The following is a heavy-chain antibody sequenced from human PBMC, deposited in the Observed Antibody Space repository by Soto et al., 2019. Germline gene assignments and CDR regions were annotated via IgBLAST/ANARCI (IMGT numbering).Heavy chain of an antibody. V-gene: IGHV4-59*01. D-gene: IGHD1-1*01. J-gene: IGHJ4*02. Sequence: SETLSLTCTVSGGSISSYYWGWIRQPPGKGLEWIGYIYYSGSTNYNPSLKSRVTISVDTSKNQFSLKLSSVTAADTAVYYCARGGDNWNDGWYFDYWGQGTLVTVSS. CDR2: IYYSGST. CDR1: GGSISSYY. CDR3: ARGGDNWNDGWYFDY.